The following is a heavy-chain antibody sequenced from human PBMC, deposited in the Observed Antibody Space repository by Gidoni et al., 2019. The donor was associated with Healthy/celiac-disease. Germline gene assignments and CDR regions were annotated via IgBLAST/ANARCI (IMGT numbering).Heavy chain of an antibody. D-gene: IGHD6-13*01. V-gene: IGHV3-21*01. CDR2: ISSSSSYI. CDR3: ARDRIAAAGYYYYGRDV. Sequence: EVQLVESGGGLVKPGGSLRLPCEASGLTFSSYSMNWVRQAPGKGLEWGSSISSSSSYIYYADSVKGRFNISRDNAKNSLYLQMNSLRAEDTAVYYCARDRIAAAGYYYYGRDVWGQGTTVTVSS. CDR1: GLTFSSYS. J-gene: IGHJ6*02.